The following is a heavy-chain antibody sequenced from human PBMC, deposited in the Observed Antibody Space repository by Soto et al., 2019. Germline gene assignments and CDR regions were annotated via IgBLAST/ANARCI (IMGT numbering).Heavy chain of an antibody. D-gene: IGHD3-22*01. V-gene: IGHV4-30-2*01. CDR1: GASISLVGYS. J-gene: IGHJ4*02. Sequence: SETLSLTCGVSGASISLVGYSWSWIRQPPGKGLEWIGYISHRGNTCYNPSLRSRVTISVDRSKNEFSLNLRSVTAADTAMYYCARYDSSGDFDYWGQGTLVTVSS. CDR3: ARYDSSGDFDY. CDR2: ISHRGNT.